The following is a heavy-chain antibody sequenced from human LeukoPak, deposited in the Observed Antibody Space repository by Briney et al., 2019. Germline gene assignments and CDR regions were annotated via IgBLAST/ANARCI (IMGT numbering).Heavy chain of an antibody. Sequence: GESLKISCKGSGYSFTNYKIAWVRQMPGKGLEWMGLVHPGDPDTRYSPSFQGQVVLSGDKSTNTAYMQWDSLKASDTAIYYCARHNFGLDVWGQGTTVTVSS. J-gene: IGHJ6*02. CDR3: ARHNFGLDV. CDR1: GYSFTNYK. CDR2: VHPGDPDT. V-gene: IGHV5-51*01.